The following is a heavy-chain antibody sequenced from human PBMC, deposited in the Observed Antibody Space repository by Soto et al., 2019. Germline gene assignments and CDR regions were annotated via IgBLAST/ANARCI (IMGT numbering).Heavy chain of an antibody. CDR3: AKKTNAYEINF. V-gene: IGHV3-30-3*02. CDR1: GFIFSGYA. CDR2: ISYDGNTQ. D-gene: IGHD3-9*01. Sequence: QVQLVESGGGVVQPGGSLRLSCAASGFIFSGYAMHWVRQAPGKGLEWVAVISYDGNTQYYADSVKGRFTVSRDNSNNILYVEMNNLRDEDTAMYYCAKKTNAYEINFWGQGTLVTVSP. J-gene: IGHJ4*02.